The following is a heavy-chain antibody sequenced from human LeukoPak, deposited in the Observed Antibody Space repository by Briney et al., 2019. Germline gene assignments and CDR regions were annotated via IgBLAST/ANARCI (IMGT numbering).Heavy chain of an antibody. CDR3: ARDGGYHSSGPFDY. J-gene: IGHJ4*02. D-gene: IGHD3-22*01. Sequence: GGSLRLSYAASGFTFSSHGMHWVRQAPGKGLEWVSIIWYDGSDKYYTDSVKGRFTISRDNSKNTVYLQMNSLRAKDTAVYYCARDGGYHSSGPFDYWGQGTLVTVSS. CDR2: IWYDGSDK. V-gene: IGHV3-33*01. CDR1: GFTFSSHG.